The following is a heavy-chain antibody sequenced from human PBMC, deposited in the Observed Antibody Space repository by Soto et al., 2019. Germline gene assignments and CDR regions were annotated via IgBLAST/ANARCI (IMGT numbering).Heavy chain of an antibody. CDR2: ISAYNGNT. CDR3: ARDWESIAAAPVDYFDY. Sequence: ASVKVSCKASGYTFTSYGISWVRQAPGQGLAWMGWISAYNGNTNYAQKLQGRVTMTTDTSTSTAYMELRSLRSDDTAVYYCARDWESIAAAPVDYFDYWGQGTLVTVSS. J-gene: IGHJ4*02. V-gene: IGHV1-18*01. CDR1: GYTFTSYG. D-gene: IGHD6-13*01.